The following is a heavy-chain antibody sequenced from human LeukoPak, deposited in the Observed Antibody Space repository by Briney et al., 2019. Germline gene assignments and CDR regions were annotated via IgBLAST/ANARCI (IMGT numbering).Heavy chain of an antibody. Sequence: GGSLRLSCAASGFTFSSYGMHWVRQAPGKGLEWVAIIKPDGSDKSYADSVRGRFTISRDNAKNSLYLHMNGLRAEDTSVYYCARDPAFGAFDIWGRGTLVTVSS. V-gene: IGHV3-7*01. CDR3: ARDPAFGAFDI. CDR2: IKPDGSDK. D-gene: IGHD3-10*01. CDR1: GFTFSSYG. J-gene: IGHJ3*02.